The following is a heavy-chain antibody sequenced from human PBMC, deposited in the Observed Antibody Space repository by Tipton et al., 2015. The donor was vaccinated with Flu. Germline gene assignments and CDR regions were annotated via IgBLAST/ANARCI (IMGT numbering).Heavy chain of an antibody. V-gene: IGHV4-39*07. D-gene: IGHD4-11*01. J-gene: IGHJ5*02. CDR1: GDSIRSSNYY. Sequence: PGLVKPSETLSLTCGVSGDSIRSSNYYWGWIRQPPGKGLEWIGNSFHSGNTYLNPSLKGRVTISVDTSKNQFSLKLSSVTAADTAVYYCARRDYSNYVSEPKNWFDPWGQGALVTVSS. CDR3: ARRDYSNYVSEPKNWFDP. CDR2: SFHSGNT.